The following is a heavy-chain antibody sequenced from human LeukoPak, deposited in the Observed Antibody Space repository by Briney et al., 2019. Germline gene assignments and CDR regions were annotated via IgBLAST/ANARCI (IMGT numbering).Heavy chain of an antibody. Sequence: PGGSLRLSCAASGFTVSSNYMSWVRQAPGKGLEWVSIIYSGGSTFYADSVKGRFTISRDNSKSTLYLQMNSLRAEDTAVYYCARGGSYLSAFDIWGQGTMVTVSS. V-gene: IGHV3-53*01. CDR2: IYSGGST. CDR3: ARGGSYLSAFDI. D-gene: IGHD1-26*01. J-gene: IGHJ3*02. CDR1: GFTVSSNY.